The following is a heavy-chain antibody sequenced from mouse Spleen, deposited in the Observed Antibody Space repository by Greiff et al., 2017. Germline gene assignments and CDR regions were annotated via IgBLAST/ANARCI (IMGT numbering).Heavy chain of an antibody. J-gene: IGHJ4*01. D-gene: IGHD2-1*01. CDR1: GYTFTSYW. CDR3: TRWELRDYYAMDY. Sequence: EVQLQQSGTVLARPGASVKMSCKTSGYTFTSYWMHWVKQRPGQGLEWIGAIYPGNSDTSYNQKFKGKAKLTAVTSASTAYMELSSLTNEDSAVYYCTRWELRDYYAMDYWGQGTSVTVSS. V-gene: IGHV1-5*01. CDR2: IYPGNSDT.